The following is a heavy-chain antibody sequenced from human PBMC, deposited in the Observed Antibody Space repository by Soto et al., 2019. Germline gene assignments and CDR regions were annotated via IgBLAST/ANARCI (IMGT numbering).Heavy chain of an antibody. J-gene: IGHJ3*02. D-gene: IGHD2-21*01. CDR2: IIPILGIA. V-gene: IGHV1-69*04. CDR3: ARDRDHDAFDI. Sequence: GASVKVSCKASGGTFSSYTISWVRQAPGQGLEWMGRIIPILGIANYAQKFQGRVTITADNSTSTAYMELSSLRSEDTAVYYCARDRDHDAFDIWGQGTMVTVSS. CDR1: GGTFSSYT.